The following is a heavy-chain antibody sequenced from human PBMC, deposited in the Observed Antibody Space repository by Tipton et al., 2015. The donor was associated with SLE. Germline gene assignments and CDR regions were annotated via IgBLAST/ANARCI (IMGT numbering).Heavy chain of an antibody. D-gene: IGHD3-10*01. V-gene: IGHV4-38-2*01. J-gene: IGHJ4*02. Sequence: TLSLTCSVSGSSISSYHWGWIRQPPGKGLDWIGTILDGGYTYYNPSLKSRVTISVDTSKNQFSLRLSSVTAADTAMYYCARQSRLRGTIDFDAWGQGTLVTVSS. CDR3: ARQSRLRGTIDFDA. CDR1: GSSISSYH. CDR2: ILDGGYT.